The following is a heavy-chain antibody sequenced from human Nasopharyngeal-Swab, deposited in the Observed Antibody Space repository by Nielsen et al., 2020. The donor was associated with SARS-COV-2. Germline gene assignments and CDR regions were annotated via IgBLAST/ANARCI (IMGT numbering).Heavy chain of an antibody. D-gene: IGHD1-26*01. CDR1: GFTFNSYS. CDR2: ISGSGSYV. Sequence: GESLKISCAGSGFTFNSYSMIWVRQVPGEGLEWVSSISGSGSYVYYADSVKGRFTISRDNSKNTLYLQMNSLRVDDTAVYYCARCSGSYWAPFDYWGQGTLVTASS. J-gene: IGHJ4*02. CDR3: ARCSGSYWAPFDY. V-gene: IGHV3-21*01.